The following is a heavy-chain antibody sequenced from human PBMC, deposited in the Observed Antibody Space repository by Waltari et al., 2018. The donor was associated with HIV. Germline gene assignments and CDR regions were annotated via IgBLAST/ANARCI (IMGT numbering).Heavy chain of an antibody. CDR1: GYSFTNYW. D-gene: IGHD3-22*01. V-gene: IGHV5-51*03. CDR2: IYPGDSDT. CDR3: ATSRSTYYDTGGYFDY. Sequence: VQLVQSGAEVKKPGESLKISCKASGYSFTNYWIGWVRQMPGKGLEWMGIIYPGDSDTRYSPSFQGQVTISADKSISTAYLQWSSLKASDTAMYYCATSRSTYYDTGGYFDYWGQGTLVTVSS. J-gene: IGHJ4*02.